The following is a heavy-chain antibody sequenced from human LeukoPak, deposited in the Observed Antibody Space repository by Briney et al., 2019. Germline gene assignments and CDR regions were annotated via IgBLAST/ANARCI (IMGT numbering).Heavy chain of an antibody. Sequence: SETLSLTCTVSGGSISSSSYYWGWIRQPPGKGLEWIGSIYYSGSTYYNPSLKSRVTISVDTSKNQFSLKLSSVTAADTAVYYCARDPYSSSWYVRWFDSWGQGTLVTVSS. V-gene: IGHV4-39*07. CDR2: IYYSGST. CDR3: ARDPYSSSWYVRWFDS. D-gene: IGHD6-13*01. J-gene: IGHJ5*01. CDR1: GGSISSSSYY.